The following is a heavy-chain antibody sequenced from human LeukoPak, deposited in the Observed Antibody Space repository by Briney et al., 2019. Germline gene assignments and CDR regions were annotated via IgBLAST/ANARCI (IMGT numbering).Heavy chain of an antibody. CDR1: GFTFSSYA. V-gene: IGHV3-23*01. D-gene: IGHD6-19*01. Sequence: GGSLRLSCAASGFTFSSYATSWVRQAPGKGLEWVSAISGSGGSTYYADFVKGRFTISRDNSKNTLYLQMNSLRAEDTAVYYCARGRSQWLVRVSDYWGQGTLVTVSS. CDR3: ARGRSQWLVRVSDY. J-gene: IGHJ4*02. CDR2: ISGSGGST.